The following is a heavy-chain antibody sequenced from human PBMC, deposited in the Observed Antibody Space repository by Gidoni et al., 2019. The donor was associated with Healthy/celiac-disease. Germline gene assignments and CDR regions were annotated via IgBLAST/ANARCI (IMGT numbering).Heavy chain of an antibody. J-gene: IGHJ4*02. CDR1: GFTFSSYA. Sequence: QVQLVESGGGVVQPGRSLRLSCAASGFTFSSYAMHWVRQAPGKGLEWVAVISYDGSNKYYADSVKGRFTISRDNSKNTLYLQMNSLRAEDTAVYYCARDRMAVAGTGLDYWGQGTLVTVSS. CDR2: ISYDGSNK. V-gene: IGHV3-30*04. CDR3: ARDRMAVAGTGLDY. D-gene: IGHD6-19*01.